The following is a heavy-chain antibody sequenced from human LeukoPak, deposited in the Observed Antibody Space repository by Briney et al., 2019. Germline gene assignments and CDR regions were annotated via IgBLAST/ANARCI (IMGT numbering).Heavy chain of an antibody. D-gene: IGHD3-3*01. V-gene: IGHV3-7*03. Sequence: PGGSLRLSCAASGFTFSTYWMNWVRQAPGKGLEWVANIKQDGSENYYVDSVKGRFTLSRDSAKNSLYLQMNSLRAEDTAVYYCARAEWSNWYFDLWGRGTLVTVSS. CDR1: GFTFSTYW. CDR3: ARAEWSNWYFDL. J-gene: IGHJ2*01. CDR2: IKQDGSEN.